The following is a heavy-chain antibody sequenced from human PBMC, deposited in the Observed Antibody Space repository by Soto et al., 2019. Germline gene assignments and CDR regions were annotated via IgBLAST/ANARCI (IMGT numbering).Heavy chain of an antibody. Sequence: QVQLVESGGGVVQPGRSLRLSCAASGFTFSSYAMHWVRQAPGKGLEWVAVISYDGSDKYYADSVKGRFTISRDNAKNTLNLQMNSLRADDTAVYYCAKALAELSPESYGYWGQGTLITVSS. CDR3: AKALAELSPESYGY. D-gene: IGHD3-16*02. CDR2: ISYDGSDK. J-gene: IGHJ4*02. CDR1: GFTFSSYA. V-gene: IGHV3-30*18.